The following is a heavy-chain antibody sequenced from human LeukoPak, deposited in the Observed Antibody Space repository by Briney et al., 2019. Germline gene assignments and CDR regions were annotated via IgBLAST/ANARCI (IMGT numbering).Heavy chain of an antibody. J-gene: IGHJ6*04. Sequence: SVKVSCKASGYTFTGYYMHWVRQAPGQGLEWMGGIIPIFGTANYAQKFQGRVTITADKSTSTAYMELSSLRSEDTAVYYCARDVGPACSSTSCYGDYYYYYGMDVWGKGTTVTVSS. CDR2: IIPIFGTA. CDR1: GYTFTGYY. CDR3: ARDVGPACSSTSCYGDYYYYYGMDV. V-gene: IGHV1-69*06. D-gene: IGHD2-2*01.